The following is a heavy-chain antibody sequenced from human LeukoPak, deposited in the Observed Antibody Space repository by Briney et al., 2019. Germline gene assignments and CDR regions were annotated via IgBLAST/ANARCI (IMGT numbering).Heavy chain of an antibody. Sequence: GGSLRLSCAASGLTFSSCGMRWVSQAPGRGLEWVSGFNESGSRTFHADSVEGRFTISRDNSKNTVYLQVNTLSAEDRVVVYSAKDHSGPGWYFDLWGRGTLVTVSS. CDR2: FNESGSRT. J-gene: IGHJ2*01. CDR1: GLTFSSCG. V-gene: IGHV3-23*01. D-gene: IGHD1-26*01. CDR3: AKDHSGPGWYFDL.